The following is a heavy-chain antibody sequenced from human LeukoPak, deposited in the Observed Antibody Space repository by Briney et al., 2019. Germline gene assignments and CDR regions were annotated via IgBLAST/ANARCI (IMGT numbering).Heavy chain of an antibody. J-gene: IGHJ4*02. CDR3: ARVPRRLSYYFDY. V-gene: IGHV1-2*02. CDR2: INPNSGDT. CDR1: GYTFTGYY. Sequence: ASVKVSCKASGYTFTGYYIHWVRQAPGQGLEWMGWINPNSGDTNYAQKFQGRVTMTRDTPISTAYMELSRLRSDDTAVFYCARVPRRLSYYFDYWGQGTLVTVSS.